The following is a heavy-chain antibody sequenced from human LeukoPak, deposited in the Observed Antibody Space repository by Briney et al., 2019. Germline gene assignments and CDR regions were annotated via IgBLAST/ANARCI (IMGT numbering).Heavy chain of an antibody. V-gene: IGHV4-59*01. D-gene: IGHD2-2*02. CDR1: GGSISSYY. J-gene: IGHJ6*03. Sequence: SETLSLTCTVSGGSISSYYWSWIRQPPGKGLEWIGYIYYSGSTNYNPSLKSRVTISVDTSKNQFSLKLSSVTAADTAVYYCARDGYCSSTSCSTSGHYMDVWGKGTTVTVSS. CDR2: IYYSGST. CDR3: ARDGYCSSTSCSTSGHYMDV.